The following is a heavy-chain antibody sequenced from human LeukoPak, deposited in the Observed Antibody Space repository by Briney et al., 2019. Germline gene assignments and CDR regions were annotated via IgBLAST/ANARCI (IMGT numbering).Heavy chain of an antibody. D-gene: IGHD3-3*01. CDR3: ARGGMTIFGVVIGRAFDY. J-gene: IGHJ4*02. Sequence: PSETLSLTCAVYGGSFSGYYWSWIRQPPGKGLEWIGEINHSGSTNYNPSLKSRVTISVDTSKNQFSLKLSSVTAADTAVYYCARGGMTIFGVVIGRAFDYWGQGTLVTVSS. CDR1: GGSFSGYY. CDR2: INHSGST. V-gene: IGHV4-34*01.